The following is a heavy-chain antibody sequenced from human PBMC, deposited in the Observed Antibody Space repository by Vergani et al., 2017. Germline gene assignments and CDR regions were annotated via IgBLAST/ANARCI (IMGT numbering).Heavy chain of an antibody. CDR2: IYYSGST. CDR3: ARIRLCMLSCGAFDI. CDR1: GGSISSYY. D-gene: IGHD2-8*01. V-gene: IGHV4-59*12. Sequence: QVQLQESGPGLVKPSETLSLTCTVSGGSISSYYWSWIRQPPGKGLEWIGYIYYSGSTYYNPSLKSRVTISVDTSKNQFSLKLSSVTAADTAVYYCARIRLCMLSCGAFDIWGQGTMVTVSS. J-gene: IGHJ3*02.